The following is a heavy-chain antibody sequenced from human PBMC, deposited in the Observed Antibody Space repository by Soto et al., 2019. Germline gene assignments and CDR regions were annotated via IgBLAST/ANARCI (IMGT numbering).Heavy chain of an antibody. CDR1: GYTFTSYG. Sequence: QVQLVQSGAEVKKPGASVKVSCKASGYTFTSYGISWVRQAPGQGLEWMGWISAYNGKTNYAQKIQGRVTMTTDTSTSTAYMELRSLRSDDTAVYYCARGTEGYCSSTSCLKAVGNWFDPWGQGTLVTVSS. CDR3: ARGTEGYCSSTSCLKAVGNWFDP. V-gene: IGHV1-18*01. J-gene: IGHJ5*02. D-gene: IGHD2-2*01. CDR2: ISAYNGKT.